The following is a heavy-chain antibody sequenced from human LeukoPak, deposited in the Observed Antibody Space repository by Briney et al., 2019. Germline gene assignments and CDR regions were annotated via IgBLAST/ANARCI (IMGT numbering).Heavy chain of an antibody. D-gene: IGHD3-10*01. J-gene: IGHJ4*02. V-gene: IGHV4-39*01. Sequence: SETLSLTCTVSGGSISSSSYYWGCIRQPPGKGLEWIGSIYYSGSTYYNPSLKSRVTISVDTSKNQFSLKLSSVTAADTAVYYCARRRSGSGSKLLDYWGQGTLVTVSS. CDR1: GGSISSSSYY. CDR3: ARRRSGSGSKLLDY. CDR2: IYYSGST.